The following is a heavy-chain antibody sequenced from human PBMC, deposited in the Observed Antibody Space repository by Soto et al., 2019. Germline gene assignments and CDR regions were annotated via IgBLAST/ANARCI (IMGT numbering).Heavy chain of an antibody. CDR1: GGSISSSSYY. V-gene: IGHV4-39*01. D-gene: IGHD4-4*01. CDR3: ARVYYSNYVWANWFDP. J-gene: IGHJ5*02. CDR2: IYYSGST. Sequence: SETLSLTCTVSGGSISSSSYYWGWIRQPPGKGLEWIGSIYYSGSTYYNPSLKSRVTISVDTSKNQFSLKLSSVTAADTAVYYCARVYYSNYVWANWFDPWGQGTLVTVSS.